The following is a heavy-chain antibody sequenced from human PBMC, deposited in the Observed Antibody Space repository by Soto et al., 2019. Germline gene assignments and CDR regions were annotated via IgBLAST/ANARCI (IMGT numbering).Heavy chain of an antibody. CDR3: ASVLNCGGVSGYSFFMGP. CDR2: ISAYNGNT. D-gene: IGHD2-15*01. Sequence: ASVKVSCKASGYTFTSYGISWVRQAPGQGLEWMGWISAYNGNTNYAQKLQGRVTMTTDTSTSTAYMELRSLRSDDTAVYYCASVLNCGGVSGYSFFMGPGGKGTLVPVSP. CDR1: GYTFTSYG. J-gene: IGHJ5*02. V-gene: IGHV1-18*01.